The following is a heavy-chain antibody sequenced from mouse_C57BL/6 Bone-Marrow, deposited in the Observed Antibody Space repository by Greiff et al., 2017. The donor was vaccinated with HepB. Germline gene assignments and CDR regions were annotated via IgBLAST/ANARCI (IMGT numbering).Heavy chain of an antibody. CDR3: ASPLDSSGSYFDY. J-gene: IGHJ2*01. D-gene: IGHD3-2*02. Sequence: QVHVKQSGTELVKPGASVKLSCKASGYTFTSYWMHWVKQRPGQGLEWIGNINPSNGGTNYNEKFKSKATLTVDKSSSTAYMQLSSLTSEDSAVYYCASPLDSSGSYFDYWGQGTTLTVSS. V-gene: IGHV1-53*01. CDR1: GYTFTSYW. CDR2: INPSNGGT.